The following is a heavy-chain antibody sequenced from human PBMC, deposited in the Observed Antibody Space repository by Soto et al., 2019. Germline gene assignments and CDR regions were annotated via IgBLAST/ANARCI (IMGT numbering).Heavy chain of an antibody. V-gene: IGHV4-39*01. D-gene: IGHD4-17*01. CDR3: ATQIYGDYLGGNWLDP. Sequence: SETLSLTCSVLDDSISDSRFYWGWIRQSPEKGLEWIGSIPHDGHAYYNPPLKSRVTLFADTSRNQFSLKMKSVTVTDTALYFCATQIYGDYLGGNWLDPCGQGAPVTVSS. J-gene: IGHJ5*02. CDR1: DDSISDSRFY. CDR2: IPHDGHA.